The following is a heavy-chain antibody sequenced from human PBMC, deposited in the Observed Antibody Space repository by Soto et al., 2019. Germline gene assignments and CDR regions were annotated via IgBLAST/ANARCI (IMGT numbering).Heavy chain of an antibody. CDR3: ARDWVTMVRGEYYYYGMDV. V-gene: IGHV3-53*02. J-gene: IGHJ6*02. CDR2: IYSGGST. Sequence: EVQLVETGGGLIQPGGSLRLSCAASGFTVSSNYMSWVRQAPGKGLEWVSVIYSGGSTYYADSVKGRFTISRDNSKNTLYLQMNSLRAEDTAVYYCARDWVTMVRGEYYYYGMDVWGQGTTVTVSS. D-gene: IGHD3-10*01. CDR1: GFTVSSNY.